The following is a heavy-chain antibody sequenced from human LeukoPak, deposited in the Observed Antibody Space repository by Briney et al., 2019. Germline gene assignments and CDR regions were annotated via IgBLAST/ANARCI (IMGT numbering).Heavy chain of an antibody. CDR3: ARAQGGYDAYYFDY. Sequence: SETLSLTCTVSGGSISSYHWSWIRQPPGEGLEWIGYIYYSGSTNYNPSLKSRVTISVDTSKNQFSLKLSSVTAADTAVYYCARAQGGYDAYYFDYWGQGTLVTDSS. CDR2: IYYSGST. J-gene: IGHJ4*02. CDR1: GGSISSYH. V-gene: IGHV4-59*01. D-gene: IGHD5-12*01.